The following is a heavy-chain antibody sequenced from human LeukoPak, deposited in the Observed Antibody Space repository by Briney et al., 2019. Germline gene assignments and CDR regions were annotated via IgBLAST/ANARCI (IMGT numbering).Heavy chain of an antibody. J-gene: IGHJ3*02. D-gene: IGHD3-10*01. V-gene: IGHV3-15*01. Sequence: GGSLRLSCAASGFTFRDAWMIWVRQAPGKGLEWVGRIKSRADGGTPDYAAPVTGRFTISRDDSNGTLFLQMNSLTAEDTAVYYCATQGVLDAFDIWGQGTMVIVSS. CDR2: IKSRADGGTP. CDR3: ATQGVLDAFDI. CDR1: GFTFRDAW.